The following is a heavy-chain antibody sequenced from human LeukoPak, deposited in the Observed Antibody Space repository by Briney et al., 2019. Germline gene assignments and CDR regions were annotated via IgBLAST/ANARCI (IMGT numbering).Heavy chain of an antibody. D-gene: IGHD5-12*01. CDR2: IFYSGST. V-gene: IGHV4-59*01. J-gene: IGHJ4*02. CDR3: ARGGGYDVYFDN. Sequence: SVTLSLTCTVSGDSISTYYWSWIRQPPGKGLEWIGYIFYSGSTGYNPSLKSRVTMSVDTSKNQFSLKLSSATAADTAVYYCARGGGYDVYFDNWGQGALVTVSS. CDR1: GDSISTYY.